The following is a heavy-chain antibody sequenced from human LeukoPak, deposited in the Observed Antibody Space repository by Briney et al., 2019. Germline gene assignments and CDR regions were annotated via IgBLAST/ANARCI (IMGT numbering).Heavy chain of an antibody. CDR1: GGSFSGYY. V-gene: IGHV4-34*01. J-gene: IGHJ4*02. CDR3: AVGTGYYFDY. D-gene: IGHD1-1*01. Sequence: PSEILSLTCAVYGGSFSGYYWSWIRQPPGKGLEWIGEINHSGSTNYNPSLKSRVNISVDTSKNQFSLKLSSVTAADTAVYYCAVGTGYYFDYWGQGTLVTVSS. CDR2: INHSGST.